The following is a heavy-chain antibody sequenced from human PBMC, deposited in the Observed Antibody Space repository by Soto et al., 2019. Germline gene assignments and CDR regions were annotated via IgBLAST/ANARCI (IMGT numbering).Heavy chain of an antibody. CDR3: ARLEGLATSSYFFDF. CDR1: DDSINSDKYY. V-gene: IGHV4-39*01. D-gene: IGHD6-6*01. J-gene: IGHJ4*02. CDR2: IYYRGNA. Sequence: QLQLQESGPGLVKPSETLSLTCSVSDDSINSDKYYWGWIRQPPGKGLEWIGSIYYRGNAYYNPSLQPQVTVTLGKTKSQFSLKLNSVTAADSAVYFCARLEGLATSSYFFDFWGPGAMVTVSS.